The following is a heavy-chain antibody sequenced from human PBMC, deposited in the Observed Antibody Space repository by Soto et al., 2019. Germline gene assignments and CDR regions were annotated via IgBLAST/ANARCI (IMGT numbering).Heavy chain of an antibody. CDR1: GGTFSSNP. CDR2: TIPTFGAG. D-gene: IGHD5-12*01. CDR3: ARRQSNGYNRYFDS. J-gene: IGHJ4*02. V-gene: IGHV1-69*06. Sequence: GASVKVSCKASGGTFSSNPISWMRQAPGQGLEWVGGTIPTFGAGSYAQRFQGRVTITADKSTHTAYMELSNLRPEDTAVYYCARRQSNGYNRYFDSWGQGTLVTVSS.